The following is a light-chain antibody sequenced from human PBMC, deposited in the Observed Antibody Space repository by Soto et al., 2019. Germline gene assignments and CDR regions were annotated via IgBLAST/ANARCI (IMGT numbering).Light chain of an antibody. V-gene: IGKV3D-20*02. CDR2: EAS. CDR1: QSVGSSY. J-gene: IGKJ1*01. CDR3: QQYGDWPAT. Sequence: ENVLTQSPLALSLSPGERATVSCRASQSVGSSYLAWYYKKPGQAPRLLSSEASTRATGSPARFSGGGAGTKGTLPISSRQSADFAVYDCQQYGDWPATFGQGTKVDIK.